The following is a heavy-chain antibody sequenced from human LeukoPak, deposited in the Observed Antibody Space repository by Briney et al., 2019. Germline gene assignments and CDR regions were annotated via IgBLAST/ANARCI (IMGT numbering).Heavy chain of an antibody. D-gene: IGHD3-3*01. CDR2: ISGSGGST. J-gene: IGHJ4*02. Sequence: GASLRLSCAASRFTFSSYAMSWVRQAPGKGLEWVSAISGSGGSTYYADSVKGRFTISRDNSKNTLYLQMNSLRAEDTAVYYCAKENYDFWSGYYPELDYWGQGTLVTVSS. V-gene: IGHV3-23*01. CDR3: AKENYDFWSGYYPELDY. CDR1: RFTFSSYA.